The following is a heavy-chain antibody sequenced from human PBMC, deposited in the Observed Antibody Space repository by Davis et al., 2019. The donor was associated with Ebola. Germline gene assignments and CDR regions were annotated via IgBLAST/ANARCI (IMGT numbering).Heavy chain of an antibody. D-gene: IGHD3-9*01. V-gene: IGHV3-7*01. CDR1: GFTFSSYW. J-gene: IGHJ4*02. CDR2: IKQDGSEK. Sequence: GESLKISCAASGFTFSSYWMSWVRQAPGKGLEWVANIKQDGSEKDYVDSVKGRFTISRDNAKNSLYLHMNSLRAEDTAVYYCARDRERYFEAHYFDYWGQGTLVTVSS. CDR3: ARDRERYFEAHYFDY.